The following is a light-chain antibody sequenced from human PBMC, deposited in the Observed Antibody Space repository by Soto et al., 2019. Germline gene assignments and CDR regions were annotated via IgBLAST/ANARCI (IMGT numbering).Light chain of an antibody. J-gene: IGKJ5*01. CDR1: QSVTTW. CDR2: KAS. CDR3: QQYSTYPIT. Sequence: IHMTHSPSTLSASVLYRVTITFLSSQSVTTWLAWYQQKPGKAPKLLIYKASNLESGLPSRFTGSGSGTEITLTISSLQSDDFATYYCQQYSTYPITFGQGTRLEI. V-gene: IGKV1-5*03.